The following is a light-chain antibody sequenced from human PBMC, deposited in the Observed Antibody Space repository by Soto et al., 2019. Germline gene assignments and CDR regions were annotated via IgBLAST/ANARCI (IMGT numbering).Light chain of an antibody. CDR2: EVS. CDR3: SSYTSSSTYV. Sequence: QSALTQPASVSGSPGQSIAISCTGTSSEVGGYNYVSWYQQHPGKTTKLMVYEVSNRPSGVSKSFSGSKSGNTSSLTISWLQAEDEADYYCSSYTSSSTYVFGTGTKVTVL. CDR1: SSEVGGYNY. V-gene: IGLV2-14*01. J-gene: IGLJ1*01.